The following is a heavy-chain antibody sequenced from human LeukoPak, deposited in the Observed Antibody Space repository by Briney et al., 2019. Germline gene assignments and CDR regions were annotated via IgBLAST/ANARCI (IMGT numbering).Heavy chain of an antibody. CDR1: GGSISSGSYY. D-gene: IGHD3-22*01. CDR3: AGTLIVVVTGFDP. CDR2: IYYSGST. V-gene: IGHV4-39*01. J-gene: IGHJ5*02. Sequence: SETLSLTCTVSGGSISSGSYYWGRIRQPPGKGREGIGSIYYSGSTYSNPSLKSRVTISVDTSKNQFSPQLSSVPAADTALYYCAGTLIVVVTGFDPWGQGTLVTVSS.